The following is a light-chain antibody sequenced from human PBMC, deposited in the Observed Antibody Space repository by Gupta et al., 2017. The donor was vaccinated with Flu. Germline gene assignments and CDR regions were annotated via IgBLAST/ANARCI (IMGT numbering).Light chain of an antibody. CDR2: NAS. J-gene: IGKJ2*01. CDR3: QRRNGWADT. V-gene: IGKV3-11*01. Sequence: PATLSVSPGETATLSCRASQSVNNDLACHQKNAGQAPRPLIYNASNTATGTPARFSGSASGTDFTLTISILDPEDFAVYYCQRRNGWADTFGQGTKLEIK. CDR1: QSVNND.